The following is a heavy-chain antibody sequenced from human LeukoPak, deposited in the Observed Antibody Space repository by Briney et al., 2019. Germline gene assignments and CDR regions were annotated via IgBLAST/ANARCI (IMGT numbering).Heavy chain of an antibody. CDR3: ARQGSSSWYKAFDI. Sequence: SETLSLTCTLYGGSLSSGSYYWSWIRQPAVKGLEWIGRIYTSGSTNYNPSLKSRVTISVDTSKNQFSLKLSSVTAADTAVYYCARQGSSSWYKAFDIWGQGTMVTVSS. J-gene: IGHJ3*02. CDR2: IYTSGST. V-gene: IGHV4-61*02. D-gene: IGHD6-13*01. CDR1: GGSLSSGSYY.